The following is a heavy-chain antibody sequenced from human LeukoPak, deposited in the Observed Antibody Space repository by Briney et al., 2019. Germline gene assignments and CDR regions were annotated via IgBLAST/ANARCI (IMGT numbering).Heavy chain of an antibody. D-gene: IGHD3-10*01. CDR2: IYYSGST. CDR1: GGSISSYY. Sequence: SETLSLTCTVSGGSISSYYWSWIRQPPGKGLEWIGYIYYSGSTNYNPSLKSRVTISVDTSKNQFSLKLSSVTAADTAVYYCARDPFPSLYGSGSFAVWGKGTTVTISS. CDR3: ARDPFPSLYGSGSFAV. J-gene: IGHJ6*04. V-gene: IGHV4-59*01.